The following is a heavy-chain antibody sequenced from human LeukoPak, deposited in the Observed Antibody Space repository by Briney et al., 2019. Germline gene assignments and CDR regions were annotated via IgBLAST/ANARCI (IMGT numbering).Heavy chain of an antibody. D-gene: IGHD3-3*01. CDR3: ASAREMGDFWRGCYHFDF. J-gene: IGHJ4*02. CDR1: AGSISSSCYY. Sequence: PSESLSLTCTVSAGSISSSCYYWGWIRQPPGKGLEWTGSTYYSGSTYANPSLKSRVTVSVDTSKNQFSLKLSSVTAADTAVYYCASAREMGDFWRGCYHFDFWGQGTLVTVSS. V-gene: IGHV4-39*01. CDR2: TYYSGST.